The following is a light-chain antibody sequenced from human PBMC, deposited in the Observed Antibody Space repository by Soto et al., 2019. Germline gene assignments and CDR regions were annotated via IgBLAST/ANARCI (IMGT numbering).Light chain of an antibody. Sequence: DIHMTEAPSTLSASILYRVNITCLASQSISRWLAWYQQKPGKAPKLLIYDASSLESGVPSRFSGSGSGTDFTLTINSLQPEDFATYFCQQSANSPWTFGQGTKVDIK. V-gene: IGKV1-5*01. J-gene: IGKJ1*01. CDR1: QSISRW. CDR2: DAS. CDR3: QQSANSPWT.